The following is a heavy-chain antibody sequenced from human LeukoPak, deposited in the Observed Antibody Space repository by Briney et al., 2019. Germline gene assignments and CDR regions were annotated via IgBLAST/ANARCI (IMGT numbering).Heavy chain of an antibody. CDR1: GGSFSSYY. CDR3: TRAVGDSGYGRFSDC. CDR2: MDSSGST. J-gene: IGHJ4*02. D-gene: IGHD5-12*01. V-gene: IGHV4-59*01. Sequence: SETPSLTCTVSGGSFSSYYWTWIRQPPGKGLEWIGYMDSSGSTIYNPSLQSRLTMSLDTSKNQFSLRLSFVTAADTAIYYCTRAVGDSGYGRFSDCWGQGSLVTVSS.